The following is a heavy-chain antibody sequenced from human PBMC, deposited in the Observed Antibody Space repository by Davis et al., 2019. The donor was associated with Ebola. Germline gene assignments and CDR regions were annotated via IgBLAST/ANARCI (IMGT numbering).Heavy chain of an antibody. CDR1: GFTFSSYA. Sequence: GGSLRLSCAASGFTFSSYAMHWVRQAPGKGLEYVSAISSNGGSTYYANSVKGRFTISRDNAKNSLYLQMNSLRAEDTAVYYCARGTIAAAGDYYYYGMDVWGQGTTVTVSS. V-gene: IGHV3-64*01. D-gene: IGHD6-13*01. CDR3: ARGTIAAAGDYYYYGMDV. CDR2: ISSNGGST. J-gene: IGHJ6*02.